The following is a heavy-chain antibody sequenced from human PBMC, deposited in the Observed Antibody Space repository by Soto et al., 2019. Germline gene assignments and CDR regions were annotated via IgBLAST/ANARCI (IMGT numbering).Heavy chain of an antibody. V-gene: IGHV1-8*01. J-gene: IGHJ5*02. CDR1: GYTFTSYD. CDR3: ARVSPSWYNWNDVHP. D-gene: IGHD1-1*01. Sequence: QVQLVQSGAEVKKPGASVKVSCKASGYTFTSYDINWVRQATGQGLEWMGWMNPNSGNTGYAQKFQGRVTMTRNTSXXTAYMELSSLRSEDTAVYYCARVSPSWYNWNDVHPWGQGTLVTVSS. CDR2: MNPNSGNT.